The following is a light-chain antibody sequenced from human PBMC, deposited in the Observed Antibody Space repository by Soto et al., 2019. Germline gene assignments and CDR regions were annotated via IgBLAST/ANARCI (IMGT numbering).Light chain of an antibody. Sequence: QSALTQPPSASGSPGQSVTISCTGTSSDVGGYNYVSWYQQHPGKAPKLMIYEVSKRPSGVPDRFSGSKSGNTASLTVSGLQAEDGADYYCNSYAGSNNGVFGGGPKLPFL. CDR2: EVS. CDR1: SSDVGGYNY. V-gene: IGLV2-8*01. J-gene: IGLJ3*02. CDR3: NSYAGSNNGV.